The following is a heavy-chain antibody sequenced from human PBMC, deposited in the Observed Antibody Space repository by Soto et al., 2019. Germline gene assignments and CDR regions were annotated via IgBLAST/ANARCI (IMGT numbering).Heavy chain of an antibody. J-gene: IGHJ5*02. CDR1: GGSVSSGSYY. D-gene: IGHD4-17*01. CDR3: ARRLFYGDYVQWFDP. V-gene: IGHV4-61*01. CDR2: IYYSGST. Sequence: SETLSLTCTVSGGSVSSGSYYWSWIRQPPGKGLEWIGYIYYSGSTNYNPSLKSRVTISVDTSKNQFSLKLSSVTAADTAVYYCARRLFYGDYVQWFDPWGQGTLVTVSS.